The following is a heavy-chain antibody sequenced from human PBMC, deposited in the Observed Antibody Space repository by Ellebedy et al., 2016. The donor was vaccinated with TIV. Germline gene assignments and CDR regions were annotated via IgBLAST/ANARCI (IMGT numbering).Heavy chain of an antibody. CDR2: IHHSGDT. D-gene: IGHD7-27*01. Sequence: GSLRLXXGVYGGSFSDFYWSWIRQSPGKGLEWIGEIHHSGDTKYNPSLKSRVTISIDTSKNHFSLNVRSVTAADTAVYYCERTSGLDPWGQGTLVTVSS. V-gene: IGHV4-34*01. CDR3: ERTSGLDP. J-gene: IGHJ5*02. CDR1: GGSFSDFY.